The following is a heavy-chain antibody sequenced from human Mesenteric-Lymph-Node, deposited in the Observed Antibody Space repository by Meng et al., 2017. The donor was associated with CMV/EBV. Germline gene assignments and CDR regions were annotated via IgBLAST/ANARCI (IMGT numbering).Heavy chain of an antibody. CDR3: AIGVGNYLDY. J-gene: IGHJ4*02. Sequence: GESLKISCVASGFTFRTYDMNWVRQAPGRGLEWLSYIKNSGGSTKYADSVKGRFTISRDNAKNSLYLEMNSLRAADTAVYYCAIGVGNYLDYWGQGTLVTVSS. CDR2: IKNSGGST. CDR1: GFTFRTYD. V-gene: IGHV3-48*03. D-gene: IGHD3-10*01.